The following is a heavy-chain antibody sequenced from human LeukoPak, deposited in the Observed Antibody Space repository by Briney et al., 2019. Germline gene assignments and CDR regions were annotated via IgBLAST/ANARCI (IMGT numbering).Heavy chain of an antibody. D-gene: IGHD2-8*01. CDR3: AGPLGYCTSNVCYLKY. CDR2: ISAQHGQT. V-gene: IGHV1-18*01. CDR1: GYSENFYG. J-gene: IGHJ4*02. Sequence: AAVKVSCKSSGYSENFYGITWVRQVAEQGLEWMGWISAQHGQTEYAPNSQDRVTMTTDTYTNTAYMELRSLRSDDTAVYYCAGPLGYCTSNVCYLKYWGQGTLVTVSS.